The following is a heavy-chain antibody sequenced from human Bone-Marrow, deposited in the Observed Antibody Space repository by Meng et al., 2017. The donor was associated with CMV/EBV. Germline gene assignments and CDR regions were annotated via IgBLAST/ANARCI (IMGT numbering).Heavy chain of an antibody. Sequence: SCEPSGYRFSDHCMHWVRQAPGQGLEWMGWMNPRNGDTKYAQMFRGRVTLTRDTSISTAYIQLNRLTSDDTAVYYCARGVGSSWFDPWGQGALVTVSS. D-gene: IGHD2-2*01. CDR3: ARGVGSSWFDP. CDR1: GYRFSDHC. J-gene: IGHJ5*02. CDR2: MNPRNGDT. V-gene: IGHV1-2*02.